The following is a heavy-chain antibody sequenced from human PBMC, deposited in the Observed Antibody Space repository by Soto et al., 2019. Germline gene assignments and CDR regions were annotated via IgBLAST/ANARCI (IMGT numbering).Heavy chain of an antibody. CDR3: ARDQEWELLPSHAFDI. Sequence: GASVKVSCKASGGTFSSYAISWVRQAPGQGLEWMGGIIPIFGTANYAQKFQGRVTITADESTSTAYMELSSLRSEDTAVYYCARDQEWELLPSHAFDIWGQGTMVTVSS. CDR2: IIPIFGTA. V-gene: IGHV1-69*13. J-gene: IGHJ3*02. D-gene: IGHD1-26*01. CDR1: GGTFSSYA.